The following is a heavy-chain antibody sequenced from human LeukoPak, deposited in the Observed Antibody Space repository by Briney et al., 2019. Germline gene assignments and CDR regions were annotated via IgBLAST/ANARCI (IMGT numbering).Heavy chain of an antibody. Sequence: GASVKVSCKASGYTFTGYYMHWVRQAPGQGLEWMGRINPNSGGTNYAQKVQGRVTMTRDTAISTAYMELSRLRSDDTAVYYCASGGRDGYSILDYWGQGTLVTVSS. CDR2: INPNSGGT. D-gene: IGHD5-24*01. CDR1: GYTFTGYY. J-gene: IGHJ4*02. CDR3: ASGGRDGYSILDY. V-gene: IGHV1-2*06.